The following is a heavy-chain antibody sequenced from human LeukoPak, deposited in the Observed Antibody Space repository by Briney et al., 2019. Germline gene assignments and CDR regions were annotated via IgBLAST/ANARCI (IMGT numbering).Heavy chain of an antibody. CDR3: ARSLTIWFCMGDNYPGTVSI. Sequence: PGGSLRLSCAASGFTFSSYAMRWVRQAPGKGLECASDVSGNGGGTYYADSVKGRFTISRDNSKNTLYVQMRSLRAAVTAEYYCARSLTIWFCMGDNYPGTVSIWGEGTMVTVSS. D-gene: IGHD2-8*02. CDR2: VSGNGGGT. J-gene: IGHJ3*02. CDR1: GFTFSSYA. V-gene: IGHV3-23*01.